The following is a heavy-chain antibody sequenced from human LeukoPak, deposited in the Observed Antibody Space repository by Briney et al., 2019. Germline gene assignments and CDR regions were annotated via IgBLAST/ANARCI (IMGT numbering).Heavy chain of an antibody. CDR1: GFTFSSYT. V-gene: IGHV3-23*01. J-gene: IGHJ4*02. Sequence: GGSLRLSCTASGFTFSSYTMSWVRQAPGKGLKWVSTITTGGPNTYYADSVKGRFTVSRDDSKNTLYPQMNSLRAEDTAVYYCAKDGGLWVSAHWGDSWGRGTLVTISS. CDR2: ITTGGPNT. CDR3: AKDGGLWVSAHWGDS. D-gene: IGHD7-27*01.